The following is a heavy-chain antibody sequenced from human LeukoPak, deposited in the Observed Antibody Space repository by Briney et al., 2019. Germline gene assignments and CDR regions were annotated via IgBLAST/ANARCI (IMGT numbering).Heavy chain of an antibody. CDR3: AKDSEFLDASDI. J-gene: IGHJ3*02. V-gene: IGHV3-33*06. D-gene: IGHD3-10*01. CDR1: GFTFSSYG. CDR2: IWYDGSNK. Sequence: GGSPRLSCAASGFTFSSYGMHWVRQAPGKGLEWVAVIWYDGSNKYYADSVKGRFTISRDNSKNTLYLQMNSLRAEDTAVYYCAKDSEFLDASDIWGQGTMVTVSS.